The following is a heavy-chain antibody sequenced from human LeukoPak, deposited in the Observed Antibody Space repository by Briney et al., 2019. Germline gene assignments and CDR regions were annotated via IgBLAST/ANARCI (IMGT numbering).Heavy chain of an antibody. CDR1: GGYVNRGTFF. D-gene: IGHD3-22*01. V-gene: IGHV4-61*01. CDR3: ARSPSGYRFDS. J-gene: IGHJ4*02. CDR2: ISNSGST. Sequence: SETLSLTCAVSGGYVNRGTFFWTWIRKPPGKGLEGIGYISNSGSTNYHPSLKSRVTISSDTSKTQFTLKRTSVTAADTAVYYCARSPSGYRFDSWGQGTLVTVSS.